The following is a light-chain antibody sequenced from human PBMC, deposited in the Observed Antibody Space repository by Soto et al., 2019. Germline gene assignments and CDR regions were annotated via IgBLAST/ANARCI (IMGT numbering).Light chain of an antibody. Sequence: QSVLTQPPSASGTPGQRVTISCSGSSSNIGSNTVNWYQQLPGTAPKLLIYSNNQRPSGVPDRFSGSKSGTSASLAISGLHSEVEADYYCASWDDSLYGRVFGGGTNLTVL. J-gene: IGLJ3*02. CDR2: SNN. CDR1: SSNIGSNT. V-gene: IGLV1-44*01. CDR3: ASWDDSLYGRV.